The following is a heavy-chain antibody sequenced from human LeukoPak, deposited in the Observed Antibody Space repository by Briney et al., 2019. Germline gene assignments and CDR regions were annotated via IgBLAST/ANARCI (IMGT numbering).Heavy chain of an antibody. V-gene: IGHV4-38-2*02. Sequence: SETLSLTCTVSGYSISSGYYWGWIRQPPGKGLEWSGSLYHSGSTYYNPSLKSRVTISVDTSKNQFSLKLSSVTAADTAVYYCARDCSSTSCYTFGFDYWGQGTLVTVSS. CDR2: LYHSGST. CDR3: ARDCSSTSCYTFGFDY. D-gene: IGHD2-2*02. CDR1: GYSISSGYY. J-gene: IGHJ4*02.